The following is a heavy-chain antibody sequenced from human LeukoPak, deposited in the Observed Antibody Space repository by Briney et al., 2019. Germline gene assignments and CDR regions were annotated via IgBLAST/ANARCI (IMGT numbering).Heavy chain of an antibody. Sequence: SETLSLTCTVSGGSISSYYWSWIRQPPGKGLEWIGYIYYSGSTNYNPSLKSRVTISVDTSKNQFSLKLSSGTAADTAVYYCARSTAAGTFIFDYWGQGTLVTVSS. D-gene: IGHD6-13*01. CDR1: GGSISSYY. CDR3: ARSTAAGTFIFDY. CDR2: IYYSGST. J-gene: IGHJ4*02. V-gene: IGHV4-59*08.